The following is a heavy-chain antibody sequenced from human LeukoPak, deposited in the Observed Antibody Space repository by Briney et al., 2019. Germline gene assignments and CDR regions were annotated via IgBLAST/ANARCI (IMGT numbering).Heavy chain of an antibody. CDR1: GGSFSGYY. CDR2: INHSGST. Sequence: SETLSLTCAVYGGSFSGYYWSWIRQPPGKGLEWIGEINHSGSTNYNPSLKSRVTISVDTSKNQFSLKLSSVTAADTAVYYCARGPGITMVRGVISYDYWAQGTLVTVSS. J-gene: IGHJ4*02. CDR3: ARGPGITMVRGVISYDY. D-gene: IGHD3-10*01. V-gene: IGHV4-34*01.